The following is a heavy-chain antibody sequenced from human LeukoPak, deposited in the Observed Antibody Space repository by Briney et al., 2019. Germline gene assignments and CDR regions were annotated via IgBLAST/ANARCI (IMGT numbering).Heavy chain of an antibody. D-gene: IGHD3-3*01. Sequence: GGSLRLSCAASGFTFNNYIMNWVRQAPGKGLEWVSSISSTSRYMYYVDSVKGRFTISRDNARNSLYLQMTSLRADDTAVYYCARVPVLRLLEWQVNYMDVWGKGTTVTVSS. CDR3: ARVPVLRLLEWQVNYMDV. J-gene: IGHJ6*03. CDR1: GFTFNNYI. V-gene: IGHV3-21*01. CDR2: ISSTSRYM.